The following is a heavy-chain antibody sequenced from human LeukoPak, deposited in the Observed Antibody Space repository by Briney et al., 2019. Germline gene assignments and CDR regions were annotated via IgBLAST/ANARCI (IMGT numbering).Heavy chain of an antibody. J-gene: IGHJ5*02. CDR3: ARDRIMVVGPYNWFDP. D-gene: IGHD2-15*01. Sequence: GGSLRLSCDAPGFTFSSYEMNWLRQAPGKGLEWISYISSSGSTIYYADSVRGRFTISRDNAENSLYLHMSSLRAEDTALYYCARDRIMVVGPYNWFDPWGQGTLVTVSS. V-gene: IGHV3-48*03. CDR1: GFTFSSYE. CDR2: ISSSGSTI.